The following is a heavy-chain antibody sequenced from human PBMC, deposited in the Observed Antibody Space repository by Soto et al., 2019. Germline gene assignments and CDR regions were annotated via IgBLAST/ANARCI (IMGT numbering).Heavy chain of an antibody. CDR1: GYTFTDYY. D-gene: IGHD6-6*01. V-gene: IGHV1-2*02. CDR2: INPNNGDT. Sequence: QVQLVQSGAEVKKPGASVKVSCKASGYTFTDYYLHWVRQAPGQGLECMGWINPNNGDTNYAQKFQGRVTMTRDTSISTAYMEVSRLSSDATAVYYCARSVSFITPRPDYWGQGTLVTVSS. CDR3: ARSVSFITPRPDY. J-gene: IGHJ4*02.